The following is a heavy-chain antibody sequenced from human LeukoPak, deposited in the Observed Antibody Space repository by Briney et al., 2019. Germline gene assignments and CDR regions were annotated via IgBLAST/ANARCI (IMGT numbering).Heavy chain of an antibody. CDR1: GFTFNSYA. D-gene: IGHD6-6*01. Sequence: GGSLRLSCAASGFTFNSYAMSWVRQAPGKGLEWVSLISGSGGATYYADSVKGRFTISRDNSKNTLYLQMNSLRAEDTAVYYCAKAMARYSSSSADYWGQGTLVTVSS. V-gene: IGHV3-23*01. J-gene: IGHJ4*02. CDR3: AKAMARYSSSSADY. CDR2: ISGSGGAT.